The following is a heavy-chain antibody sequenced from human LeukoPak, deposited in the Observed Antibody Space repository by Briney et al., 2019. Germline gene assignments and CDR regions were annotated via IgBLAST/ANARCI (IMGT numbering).Heavy chain of an antibody. CDR1: GFTSSSYD. CDR3: ARAAAGTYWFDP. J-gene: IGHJ5*02. V-gene: IGHV3-13*01. CDR2: IGTAGDT. Sequence: GGSLRLSCAASGFTSSSYDMHWVRQVTGKGLEWVSGIGTAGDTYYPGSVKGRFTISRENAKNSLYLQMNSLRAGDTAVYYCARAAAGTYWFDPWGQGTLVTVSS. D-gene: IGHD6-13*01.